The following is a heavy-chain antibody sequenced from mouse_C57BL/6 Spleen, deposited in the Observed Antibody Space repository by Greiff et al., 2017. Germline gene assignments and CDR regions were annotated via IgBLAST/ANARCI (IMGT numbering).Heavy chain of an antibody. CDR1: GYSITSGYY. CDR3: ASSGSSPFAY. Sequence: VQLQQSGPGLVKPSQSLSLTCSVTGYSITSGYYWNWIRQFPGNKLEWMGYISYDGSNNYNPSLKNRISITRDTSKNQFFLKLNSVTTEDTATYYCASSGSSPFAYWGQGTLVTVSA. J-gene: IGHJ3*01. V-gene: IGHV3-6*01. D-gene: IGHD1-1*01. CDR2: ISYDGSN.